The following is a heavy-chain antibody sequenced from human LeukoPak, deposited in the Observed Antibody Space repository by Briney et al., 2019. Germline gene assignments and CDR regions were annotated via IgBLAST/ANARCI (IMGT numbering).Heavy chain of an antibody. Sequence: GGSLRLSCAASGFTFSRYSMNWVRQAPGKGLEWVSSISSGSSYIYYADSVKGRFTISRDNAKNSLYLQMNSLRAEDTAVYYCARGGLNYDFWSDDAFDIWGQGTMVTVSS. CDR2: ISSGSSYI. V-gene: IGHV3-21*01. CDR1: GFTFSRYS. CDR3: ARGGLNYDFWSDDAFDI. D-gene: IGHD3-3*01. J-gene: IGHJ3*02.